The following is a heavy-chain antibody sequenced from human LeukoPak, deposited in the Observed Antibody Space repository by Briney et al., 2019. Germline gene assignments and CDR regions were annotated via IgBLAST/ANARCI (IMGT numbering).Heavy chain of an antibody. V-gene: IGHV3-7*01. D-gene: IGHD6-25*01. CDR2: IKPEGSEK. CDR1: GFTFSSFW. J-gene: IGHJ6*02. Sequence: GGSLRLSCAASGFTFSSFWMSWVRQAPGKGLKWVANIKPEGSEKYYVDSVKGRFTISRDNAKNSLYLQMNSLRAEDTAVYYCTRNRGLDVWGQGTKVTVSS. CDR3: TRNRGLDV.